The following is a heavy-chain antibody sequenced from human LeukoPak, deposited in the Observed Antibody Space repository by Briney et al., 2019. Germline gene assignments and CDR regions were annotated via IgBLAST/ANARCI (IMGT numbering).Heavy chain of an antibody. CDR2: IWYDGSNK. CDR3: ARDTYHLVPFDY. CDR1: GFTFSSYG. J-gene: IGHJ4*02. V-gene: IGHV3-33*01. Sequence: PGRSLRLSCAASGFTFSSYGMHWVRQAPGKGLEWVAVIWYDGSNKYYADSVKGRFTISRDNSKNTLYLQMNSLRAEDTAVYYCARDTYHLVPFDYWGQGTLVTVSS. D-gene: IGHD2-2*01.